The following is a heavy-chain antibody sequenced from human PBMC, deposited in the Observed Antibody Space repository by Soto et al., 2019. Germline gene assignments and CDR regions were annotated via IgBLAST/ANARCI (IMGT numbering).Heavy chain of an antibody. CDR1: GFTFSSYG. J-gene: IGHJ6*03. Sequence: PGGSLRLSCAASGFTFSSYGMHWVRQAPGKGLEWVAVICYDGSNKYYADSVKGRFTISRDNSKNTLYLQMNSLRAEDTAVYYCAREGHCSSTSCYAKGHYYYYYYMDVWGKGTTVTVSS. D-gene: IGHD2-2*01. CDR3: AREGHCSSTSCYAKGHYYYYYYMDV. CDR2: ICYDGSNK. V-gene: IGHV3-33*01.